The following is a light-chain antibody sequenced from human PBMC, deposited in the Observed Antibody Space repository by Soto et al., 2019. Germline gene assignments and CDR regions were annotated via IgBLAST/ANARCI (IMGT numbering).Light chain of an antibody. Sequence: DIVMTQSPLSLAVTPGEPASISCRSSQSLLHSNGYNYFDWYLQKPGQSPQLPIYLGSNRAPGVPDRFNGSGSGTDFTLKISRVEAEDVGVYYCMQALQTPLTFGGGTKVEIK. J-gene: IGKJ4*01. CDR3: MQALQTPLT. CDR1: QSLLHSNGYNY. V-gene: IGKV2-28*01. CDR2: LGS.